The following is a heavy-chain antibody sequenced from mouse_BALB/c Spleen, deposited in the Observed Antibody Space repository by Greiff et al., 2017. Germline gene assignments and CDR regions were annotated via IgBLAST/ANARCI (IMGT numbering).Heavy chain of an antibody. CDR2: ISNGGGST. J-gene: IGHJ3*01. D-gene: IGHD1-1*02. CDR1: GFTFSSYT. V-gene: IGHV5-12-2*01. CDR3: ARHGASCYGAFAY. Sequence: EVQRVESGGGLVQPGGSLKLSCAASGFTFSSYTMSWVRQTPEKRLEWVAYISNGGGSTYSPDTVKGRFTISRDNAKTTLYLQMSSLKSEDTAMYYCARHGASCYGAFAYWGQGTLVTVSA.